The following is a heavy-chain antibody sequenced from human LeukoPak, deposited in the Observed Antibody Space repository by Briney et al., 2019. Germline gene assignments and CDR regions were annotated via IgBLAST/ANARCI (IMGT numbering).Heavy chain of an antibody. CDR2: IYYSGST. CDR3: ARDDGSSDAFDI. V-gene: IGHV4-59*01. J-gene: IGHJ3*02. D-gene: IGHD2-2*01. CDR1: GGSISSYY. Sequence: SETLSLTCTVSGGSISSYYSSWIRQPPGKGLEWIGYIYYSGSTNYNPSLKSRVTISVDTSKNQFSLKLSSVTAADTAVYYCARDDGSSDAFDIWGQGTMVTVSS.